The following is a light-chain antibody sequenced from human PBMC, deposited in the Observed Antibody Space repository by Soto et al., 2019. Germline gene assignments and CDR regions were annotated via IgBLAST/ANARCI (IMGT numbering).Light chain of an antibody. J-gene: IGKJ1*01. CDR1: QTVTSNY. V-gene: IGKV3-20*01. CDR3: QQYGSSPGT. CDR2: GAS. Sequence: EIGLTQSPGTLSSSPGERATLSCRASQTVTSNYLAWYQQKPGQAPKLLFFGASIRATGLPDRFSGGGSGTDFTLTISRLEPEDFAVYYCQQYGSSPGTFGQGTKVEVK.